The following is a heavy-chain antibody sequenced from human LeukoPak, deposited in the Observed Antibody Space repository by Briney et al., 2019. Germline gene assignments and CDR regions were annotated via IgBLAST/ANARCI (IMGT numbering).Heavy chain of an antibody. Sequence: ASVKVSCKASGYTFTGYYMHWVRQAPGQGLEWMGRINPNSGGTNYAQKFQGRATMTRDTSISTAYMELSRLRSDDTAVYYCARGGDSSSWRFDPWGQGTLVTVSS. CDR2: INPNSGGT. V-gene: IGHV1-2*06. CDR1: GYTFTGYY. CDR3: ARGGDSSSWRFDP. J-gene: IGHJ5*02. D-gene: IGHD6-13*01.